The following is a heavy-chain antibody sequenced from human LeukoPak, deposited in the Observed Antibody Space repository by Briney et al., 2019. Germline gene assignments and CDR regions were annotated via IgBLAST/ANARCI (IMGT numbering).Heavy chain of an antibody. D-gene: IGHD2-15*01. Sequence: GASVKVSCKASGYTLNSYGISWVRQAPGQGLEWMGWISAYHGNTNYAQNLQGRVTMSTGTSTSTAYMELRSLRSDDTAVYYCARVNTPYYYYMDVWGKGTTVTVSS. J-gene: IGHJ6*03. CDR2: ISAYHGNT. V-gene: IGHV1-18*01. CDR1: GYTLNSYG. CDR3: ARVNTPYYYYMDV.